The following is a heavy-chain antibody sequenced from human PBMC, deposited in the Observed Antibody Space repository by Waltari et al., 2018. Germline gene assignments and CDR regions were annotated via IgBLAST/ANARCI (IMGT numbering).Heavy chain of an antibody. Sequence: ELQLVESGGGLVKPGGSLRLSCAASGFTFSSYNMNWVRQATGKGLEWVSSISSSSSYTHYADSVKGRFTISRDNAKNSLYLQMNSLRAEDTAVYYCATGGWGFYLDYWGQGTLVTVSS. D-gene: IGHD7-27*01. CDR2: ISSSSSYT. CDR1: GFTFSSYN. V-gene: IGHV3-21*01. CDR3: ATGGWGFYLDY. J-gene: IGHJ4*02.